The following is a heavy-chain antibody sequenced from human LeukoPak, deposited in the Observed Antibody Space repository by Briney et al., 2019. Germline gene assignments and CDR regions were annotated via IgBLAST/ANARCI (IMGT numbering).Heavy chain of an antibody. V-gene: IGHV1-69*05. D-gene: IGHD3-22*01. CDR1: GGTFSRYS. J-gene: IGHJ4*02. Sequence: VSSVKVSCKASGGTFSRYSISWVRQAPGQWLEWMGGIIPIFGTAKYAQKFQGRVTLTTDESTSTAYMELSSLRSEDTAVYYCVFDSSGYLSRSLPPYFDTWGQGTLVTVSS. CDR2: IIPIFGTA. CDR3: VFDSSGYLSRSLPPYFDT.